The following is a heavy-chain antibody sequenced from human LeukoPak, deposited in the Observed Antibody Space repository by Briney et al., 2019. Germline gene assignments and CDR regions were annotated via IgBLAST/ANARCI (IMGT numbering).Heavy chain of an antibody. CDR2: IYYSGST. J-gene: IGHJ4*02. D-gene: IGHD5-24*01. CDR1: GGSISSYY. CDR3: ARRGQGRDGYNNR. Sequence: SETLSLTCTVSGGSISSYYWSWIRQPPGKGLEWIGYIYYSGSTNHNPSLNSRVTISVDTSKNQFSLKLSSVTAADTAVYYCARRGQGRDGYNNRWGQGTLVTVSS. V-gene: IGHV4-59*01.